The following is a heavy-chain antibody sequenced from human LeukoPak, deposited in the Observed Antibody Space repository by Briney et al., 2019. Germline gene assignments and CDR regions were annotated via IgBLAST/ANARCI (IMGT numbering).Heavy chain of an antibody. CDR2: ISAYNGNT. CDR3: ARDSRYDEGY. Sequence: ASVTVSCKSSVYTFTIYGISWVRQAPGQGLEWMGWISAYNGNTNYAQKFQGRVTMTTDTSTSTAYMELRSLRSDDTAVYYCARDSRYDEGYWGQGTLVTVSS. J-gene: IGHJ4*02. V-gene: IGHV1-18*01. D-gene: IGHD5-12*01. CDR1: VYTFTIYG.